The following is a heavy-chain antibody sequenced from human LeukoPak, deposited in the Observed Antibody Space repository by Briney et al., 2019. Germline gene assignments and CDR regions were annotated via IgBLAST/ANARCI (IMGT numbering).Heavy chain of an antibody. CDR2: ISGSGGST. CDR3: AKVVSHYDSDYYGMDV. J-gene: IGHJ6*02. D-gene: IGHD3-22*01. V-gene: IGHV3-23*01. Sequence: GGSLRLSCAASGFTFSSYAMSWVRQAPGKGLEWVSAISGSGGSTYYADSVKGRFTISRDNSKNTLYLQMNSLRAEDTAVYYCAKVVSHYDSDYYGMDVWGQGTTVTVSS. CDR1: GFTFSSYA.